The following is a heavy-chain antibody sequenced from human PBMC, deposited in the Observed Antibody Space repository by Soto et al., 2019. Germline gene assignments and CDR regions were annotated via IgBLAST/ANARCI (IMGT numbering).Heavy chain of an antibody. V-gene: IGHV4-34*01. CDR1: GGSFSGYY. CDR3: ARGSPSGDYQY. Sequence: SETLSLTCAVYGGSFSGYYWSCIRQPPGKGLEWIGEINHSGSTNYNPSLKSRVTISVDTSKNQFSLKLSSVTAADTAVYYCARGSPSGDYQYWGQGTLVTVSS. CDR2: INHSGST. D-gene: IGHD4-17*01. J-gene: IGHJ4*02.